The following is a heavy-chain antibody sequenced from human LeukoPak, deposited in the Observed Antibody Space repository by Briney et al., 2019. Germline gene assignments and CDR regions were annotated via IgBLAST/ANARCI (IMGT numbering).Heavy chain of an antibody. D-gene: IGHD4/OR15-4a*01. Sequence: SETLSLTCAVYGGSFSGHYWSWLRQPPGKGLEWIGEINHSGSTNYNPSLKSRVTISVDTSKNQFSLKLSSVTAAATAVYYSARDTLGEGEDANYAVYYFDYWGQGTVVTVSS. CDR1: GGSFSGHY. CDR3: ARDTLGEGEDANYAVYYFDY. J-gene: IGHJ4*02. CDR2: INHSGST. V-gene: IGHV4-34*01.